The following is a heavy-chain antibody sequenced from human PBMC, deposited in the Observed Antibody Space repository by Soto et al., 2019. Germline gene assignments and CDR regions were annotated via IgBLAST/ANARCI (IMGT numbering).Heavy chain of an antibody. V-gene: IGHV3-30*18. J-gene: IGHJ6*02. CDR3: AKDREAARRYYYYGIDV. D-gene: IGHD1-26*01. CDR2: ISYDGSNK. CDR1: GFTFSSYG. Sequence: GGTLSLSCAASGFTFSSYGMHWVRQAPGKGLEWVAVISYDGSNKYYADSVKGRFTISRDNSKNTLYLRMNSLRAEDTAVYYCAKDREAARRYYYYGIDVWGQGTTVTVSS.